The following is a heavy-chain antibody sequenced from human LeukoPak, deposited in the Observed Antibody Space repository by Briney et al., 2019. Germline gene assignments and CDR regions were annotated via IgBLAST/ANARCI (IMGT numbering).Heavy chain of an antibody. CDR2: INPSGGST. D-gene: IGHD2-2*01. J-gene: IGHJ5*02. CDR3: ATTISYCSSTSCERRWFDP. V-gene: IGHV1-46*01. CDR1: GYTFTSYY. Sequence: ASVKVSCKASGYTFTSYYMHWVRQAPGQGLEWMGIINPSGGSTSYAQKFQGRVTMTRDMSTSTVYMELSSLRSEDTAVYYCATTISYCSSTSCERRWFDPWGQGTLVTVSS.